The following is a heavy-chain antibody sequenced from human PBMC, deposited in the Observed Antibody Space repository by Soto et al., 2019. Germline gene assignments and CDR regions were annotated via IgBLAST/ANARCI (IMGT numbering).Heavy chain of an antibody. J-gene: IGHJ3*02. Sequence: QVQLVQSGAEVKKPGSSVKVSCKASGGTFSSYAISWVRQAPGQGLEWMGGIIPIFGTANYAQKFQGRVTITADESTSTASMELSSLRSEDTAVYYCARDQALFTMPYCRGLHAFDIWGQGTMVTVSS. D-gene: IGHD2-2*01. CDR1: GGTFSSYA. V-gene: IGHV1-69*01. CDR3: ARDQALFTMPYCRGLHAFDI. CDR2: IIPIFGTA.